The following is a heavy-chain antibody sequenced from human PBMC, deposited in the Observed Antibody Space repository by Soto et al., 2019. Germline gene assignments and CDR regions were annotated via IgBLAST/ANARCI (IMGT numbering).Heavy chain of an antibody. CDR3: ARDHDNRSWYGYLDY. D-gene: IGHD6-13*01. CDR1: GFTFNSNA. J-gene: IGHJ4*02. CDR2: ISFDGSDT. Sequence: QVQLVESGGRVVQPGRSLRLSCAASGFTFNSNAMHWVRQAPGKGLEWVAVISFDGSDTFYGESVKGRFTISRDNSENKLYLQMNSLRAEDTAVYYCARDHDNRSWYGYLDYWGQGTLVTVSS. V-gene: IGHV3-33*01.